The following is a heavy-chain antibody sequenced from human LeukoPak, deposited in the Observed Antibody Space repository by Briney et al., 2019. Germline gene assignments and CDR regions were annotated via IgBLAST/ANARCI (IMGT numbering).Heavy chain of an antibody. V-gene: IGHV3-7*01. Sequence: GGSLRLSCAASGFTFSTYWMTWVRQAPGKGLEWVANIKQDGSDKYYVDSVEGRLTISRDNAKNSLYLQMNSLRAEYTAVYFCARDHPYYYDTSGYWHDYWGQGTLVTVSS. CDR3: ARDHPYYYDTSGYWHDY. J-gene: IGHJ4*02. CDR2: IKQDGSDK. D-gene: IGHD3-22*01. CDR1: GFTFSTYW.